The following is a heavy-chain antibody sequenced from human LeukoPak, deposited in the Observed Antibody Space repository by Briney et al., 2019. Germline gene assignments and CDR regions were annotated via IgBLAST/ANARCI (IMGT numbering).Heavy chain of an antibody. J-gene: IGHJ4*02. CDR2: IYYSGST. D-gene: IGHD3-10*01. CDR3: ARGHYYGSGSYLFDY. V-gene: IGHV4-59*12. Sequence: KPSETLSLTCTVSGGSISSYYGSWIRQPPGKGLEWIGYIYYSGSTNYNPSLKSRVTISLDTSKNQFSLRLSSVTAADTAVYYCARGHYYGSGSYLFDYWGQGTLVTVSS. CDR1: GGSISSYY.